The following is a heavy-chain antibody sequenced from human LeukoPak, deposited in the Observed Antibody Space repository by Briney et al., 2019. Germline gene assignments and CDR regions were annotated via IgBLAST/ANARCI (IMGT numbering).Heavy chain of an antibody. CDR2: FDPEDGET. CDR3: ARVAMSGGFDAFDI. V-gene: IGHV1-24*01. CDR1: GYTLTELS. J-gene: IGHJ3*02. D-gene: IGHD2-2*01. Sequence: GASVKVSCKVSGYTLTELSMHWVRQAPGKGLEWMGGFDPEDGETIYAQKFQGRVTMTRDMSTSTVHVELSSLRSEDTAVYYCARVAMSGGFDAFDIWGQGTMVTVSS.